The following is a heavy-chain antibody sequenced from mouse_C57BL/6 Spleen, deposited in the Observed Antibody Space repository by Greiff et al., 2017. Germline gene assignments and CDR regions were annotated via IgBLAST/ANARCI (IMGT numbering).Heavy chain of an antibody. J-gene: IGHJ4*01. CDR2: ISYDGSN. CDR1: GYSITSGYY. Sequence: EVQLMESGPGLVKPSQSLSLTCSVTGYSITSGYYWNWIRQFPGNKLEWMGYISYDGSNNYNPSLKNRISITRDTSKNQFFLKLNSVTTEDTATYYCARGPDYYAMDYWGQGTSVTVSS. CDR3: ARGPDYYAMDY. V-gene: IGHV3-6*01.